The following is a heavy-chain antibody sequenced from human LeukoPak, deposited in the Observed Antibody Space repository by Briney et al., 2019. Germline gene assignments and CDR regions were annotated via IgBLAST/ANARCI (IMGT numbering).Heavy chain of an antibody. J-gene: IGHJ6*04. V-gene: IGHV4-61*02. CDR3: ATSPHCNSISGYRL. CDR1: GGSLSSGTYY. CDR2: VYTSGNT. Sequence: SQTLSLTCTVSGGSLSSGTYYWSWIRQPAGKGLEWIGRVYTSGNTDYNPSLKSRVTMSVDTSKNQVSLRLSSVTAADTAVYYCATSPHCNSISGYRLWGKGTTVTVSS. D-gene: IGHD2-2*01.